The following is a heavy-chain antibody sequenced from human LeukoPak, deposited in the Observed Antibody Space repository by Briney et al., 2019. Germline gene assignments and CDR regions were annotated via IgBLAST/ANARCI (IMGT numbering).Heavy chain of an antibody. CDR2: IYYSGST. Sequence: SQTLSLTCTVSGGSISSGGYYWSWIRQHPGKGLEWIGYIYYSGSTYYNPSLKSRVTISVDTSKNQFSLKLSSVTAADTAVYYCARTVRITGTTGGEFDYWGQGTLVTVSS. CDR3: ARTVRITGTTGGEFDY. D-gene: IGHD1-14*01. V-gene: IGHV4-31*03. CDR1: GGSISSGGYY. J-gene: IGHJ4*02.